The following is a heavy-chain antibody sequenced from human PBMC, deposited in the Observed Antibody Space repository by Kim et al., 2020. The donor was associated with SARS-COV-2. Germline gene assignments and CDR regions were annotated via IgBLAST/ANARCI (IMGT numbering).Heavy chain of an antibody. CDR1: GLSFSDYW. J-gene: IGHJ4*02. Sequence: GGSLRLSCAVSGLSFSDYWVSWARQAPGKGLEWVGNINQDGCEKSYVDSVKGRFTISRDNAKNSLYLQMNSLRVEDTAVYYCAAAGLDYWGQGTLVTVSS. D-gene: IGHD6-13*01. CDR2: INQDGCEK. V-gene: IGHV3-7*01. CDR3: AAAGLDY.